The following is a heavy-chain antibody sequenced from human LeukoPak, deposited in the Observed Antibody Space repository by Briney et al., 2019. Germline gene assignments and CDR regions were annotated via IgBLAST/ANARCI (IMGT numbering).Heavy chain of an antibody. CDR2: ISGSGGST. J-gene: IGHJ4*02. V-gene: IGHV3-23*01. Sequence: GGSLRLSCAASGFTFSSYAMSWVRQAPGKGLEWVSAISGSGGSTYYADSVEGRFTISRDNSKNTLYLQMNSLRAEDTAVYYCAKVSSSSWKTFDYWGQGTLVTVSS. CDR1: GFTFSSYA. CDR3: AKVSSSSWKTFDY. D-gene: IGHD6-13*01.